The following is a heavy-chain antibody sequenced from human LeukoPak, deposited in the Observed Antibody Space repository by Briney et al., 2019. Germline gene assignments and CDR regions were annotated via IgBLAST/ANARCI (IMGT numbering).Heavy chain of an antibody. D-gene: IGHD3-22*01. Sequence: GGSLRLSCAASGFIFSNFPMTWVRQTPGKGLEGVSSISGTGGDTYYTDSVRGRFTISRDNSKNTLYLQMNSLRAEDTAVYYCAKDLRITMIVVVIKAFDIWGQGTMVTVSS. CDR1: GFIFSNFP. V-gene: IGHV3-23*01. CDR2: ISGTGGDT. J-gene: IGHJ3*02. CDR3: AKDLRITMIVVVIKAFDI.